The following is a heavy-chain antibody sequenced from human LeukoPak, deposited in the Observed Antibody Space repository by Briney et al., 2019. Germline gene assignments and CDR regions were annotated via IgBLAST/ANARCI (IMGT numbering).Heavy chain of an antibody. V-gene: IGHV4-61*02. Sequence: SQALSLTCTVSDDSISRTSHYWNWIRQPAGKGLEWIGRIYNTGGTNYNPSLKSRVTISVDTSKSQFSLTLTSVTTADTAVYYCARGGGCSGGSCFGYWGQGTLVTVSS. D-gene: IGHD2-15*01. J-gene: IGHJ4*02. CDR1: DDSISRTSHY. CDR3: ARGGGCSGGSCFGY. CDR2: IYNTGGT.